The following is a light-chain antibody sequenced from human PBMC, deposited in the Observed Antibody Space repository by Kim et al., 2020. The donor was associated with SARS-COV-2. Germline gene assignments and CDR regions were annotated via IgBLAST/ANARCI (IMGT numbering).Light chain of an antibody. CDR2: GAS. CDR1: HDISNY. V-gene: IGKV1-27*01. Sequence: ASSGDRVTITCRAGHDISNYLAWFQHKPGKAPKLLIYGASALHSEVPSRFSSRGSGTDFTLTISSMQPEDDATFYCQSYNSVPWTFGQETKVEIK. CDR3: QSYNSVPWT. J-gene: IGKJ1*01.